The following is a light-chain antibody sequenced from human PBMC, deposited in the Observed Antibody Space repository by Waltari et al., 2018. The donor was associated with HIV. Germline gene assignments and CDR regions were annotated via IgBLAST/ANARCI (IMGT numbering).Light chain of an antibody. CDR1: QDIRTW. CDR2: SAS. J-gene: IGKJ4*01. V-gene: IGKV1-12*01. Sequence: DVHMTQSPSSVSASVGDSVTITCRASQDIRTWLAWYQQKPGKAPKLLISSASTLQSGVPSRFSGSVSATDFSLTISSLQPDDFATYYCQQANSFLSPTFGGGTRVDIK. CDR3: QQANSFLSPT.